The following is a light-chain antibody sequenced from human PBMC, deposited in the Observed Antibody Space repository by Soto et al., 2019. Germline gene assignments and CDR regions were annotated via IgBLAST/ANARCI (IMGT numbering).Light chain of an antibody. J-gene: IGKJ1*01. CDR3: QQYNSYQWT. CDR2: DAS. Sequence: DIQLTKSPAALSASVGDRVTITCRASQGIITYLNWYQQKPGKAPKLLIYDASSLESGVPSRFSGSGSGTEFTLTISSLQPDDFATYYCQQYNSYQWTFGQGTKVDNK. V-gene: IGKV1-5*01. CDR1: QGIITY.